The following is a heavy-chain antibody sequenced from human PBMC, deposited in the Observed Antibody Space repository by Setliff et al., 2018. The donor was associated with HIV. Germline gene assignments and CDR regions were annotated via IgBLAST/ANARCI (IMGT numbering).Heavy chain of an antibody. D-gene: IGHD3-3*01. V-gene: IGHV4-39*07. Sequence: SETLSLTCTVSGDSITSGHYYWGWIRQPPGKGLEWIGNILSGRDTYYNPSLKSRVTISLDTSRNQFSLKLTSMTAADTSVYYCACRYYDLWSNYYTGIPYWGQGTLVTVSS. CDR1: GDSITSGHYY. J-gene: IGHJ4*02. CDR3: ACRYYDLWSNYYTGIPY. CDR2: ILSGRDT.